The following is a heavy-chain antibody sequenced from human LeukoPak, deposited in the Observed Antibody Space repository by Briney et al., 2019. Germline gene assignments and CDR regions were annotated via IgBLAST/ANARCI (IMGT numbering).Heavy chain of an antibody. D-gene: IGHD3-22*01. Sequence: GGSLRLACAASGFTFSSYAMSWVRQAPGKGLAWVSTISGGSGSTYCADSVKGRFTISRDNSKNTLYLQMNSLRDEDTAVYYCAKHRFESGGYHSTDWGQGTLVTVSS. V-gene: IGHV3-23*01. CDR2: ISGGSGST. CDR1: GFTFSSYA. J-gene: IGHJ4*02. CDR3: AKHRFESGGYHSTD.